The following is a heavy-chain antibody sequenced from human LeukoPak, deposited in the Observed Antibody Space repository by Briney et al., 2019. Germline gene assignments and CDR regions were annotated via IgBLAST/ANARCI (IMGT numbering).Heavy chain of an antibody. V-gene: IGHV4-30-4*01. CDR2: IYYSGST. CDR3: ARGIVVVPAAALYGMDV. J-gene: IGHJ6*02. Sequence: SETLSLTCTVSGGSISSGDYYWSWIRQPPGKGLEWIGYIYYSGSTYYNPSLKSRVTISVDTSKTQFSLKLSPVTAADTAVYYCARGIVVVPAAALYGMDVWGQGTTVTVSS. CDR1: GGSISSGDYY. D-gene: IGHD2-2*01.